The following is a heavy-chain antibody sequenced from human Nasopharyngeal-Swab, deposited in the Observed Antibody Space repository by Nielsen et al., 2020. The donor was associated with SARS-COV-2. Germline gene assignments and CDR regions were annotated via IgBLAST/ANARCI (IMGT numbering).Heavy chain of an antibody. CDR2: IYYSGST. Sequence: SETLSLTCAVYGGSFSSYYWGWIRQPPGKGLEWIGSIYYSGSTYYNPSLKSRVTISVDTSKDQFSLKLSSVTAADTAVYYCASITIFGVVYSWGQGTMVTVSS. CDR1: GGSFSSYY. J-gene: IGHJ3*01. D-gene: IGHD3-3*01. V-gene: IGHV4-39*01. CDR3: ASITIFGVVYS.